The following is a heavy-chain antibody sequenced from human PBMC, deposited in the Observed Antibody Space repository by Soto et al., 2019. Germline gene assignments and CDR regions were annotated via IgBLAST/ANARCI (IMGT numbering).Heavy chain of an antibody. CDR3: AKGFEYSSPVDY. D-gene: IGHD6-6*01. V-gene: IGHV3-30*18. CDR1: GFTFSSYG. CDR2: ISYDGSNK. Sequence: GGSLRLSCAASGFTFSSYGMHWVRQAPGKGLEWVAVISYDGSNKYYADSVKGRFTISRDNSKNTLYLQMNSLRAEDTAVYYCAKGFEYSSPVDYWGQGTLVTVSS. J-gene: IGHJ4*02.